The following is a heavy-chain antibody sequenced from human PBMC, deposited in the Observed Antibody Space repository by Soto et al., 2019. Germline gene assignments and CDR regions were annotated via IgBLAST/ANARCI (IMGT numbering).Heavy chain of an antibody. CDR1: GFSFSDYY. D-gene: IGHD3-10*01. CDR3: ARGKRRYYGSGSYSSLDF. Sequence: QVQLVESGEGLVGPGRSLRLFCAASGFSFSDYYMSWIRQAPGKGLQWLSYISSDSSYTKYADSVKGRLTISRDNAEKSLYLELNSLRADDTAVYYCARGKRRYYGSGSYSSLDFWGQGTLVTVSS. V-gene: IGHV3-11*05. CDR2: ISSDSSYT. J-gene: IGHJ4*02.